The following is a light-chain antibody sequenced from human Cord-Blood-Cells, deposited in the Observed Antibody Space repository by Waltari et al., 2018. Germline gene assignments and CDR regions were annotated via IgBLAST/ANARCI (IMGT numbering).Light chain of an antibody. J-gene: IGLJ1*01. CDR3: CSYAGSSTYV. CDR1: SSDVGSYNL. V-gene: IGLV2-23*02. CDR2: EVS. Sequence: QSALTQPASVSGSPGQSITISCPGTSSDVGSYNLFPWYQQHPGKAPKLMIYEVSKRPSGVSNRFSGSKSGNTASLTISGLQAEDEADYYCCSYAGSSTYVFGTGTKVTVL.